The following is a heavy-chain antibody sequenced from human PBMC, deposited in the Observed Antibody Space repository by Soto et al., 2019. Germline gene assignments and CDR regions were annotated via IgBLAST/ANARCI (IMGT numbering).Heavy chain of an antibody. CDR1: GFTVSSNY. V-gene: IGHV3-66*01. CDR2: IYSAYNT. J-gene: IGHJ3*02. CDR3: AIESVDAFDI. Sequence: EVQVVESGGGLVQPGGSLRLSCAASGFTVSSNYMSWVRQAPGRGLEWVSVIYSAYNTYYADSVKGRFTISRDNSKNTLYLQMNSLRAEDTAVYYCAIESVDAFDIWGHGTMVTVSS.